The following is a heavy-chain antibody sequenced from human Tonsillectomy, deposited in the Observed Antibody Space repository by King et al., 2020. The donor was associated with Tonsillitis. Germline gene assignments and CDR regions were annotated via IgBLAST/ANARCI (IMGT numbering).Heavy chain of an antibody. Sequence: VQLVESGGGVVQPGRSLRLSCAASGFTFSDCGMHWVRQAPGKGLDWVAAISYDGNDKDYGDSVGGRFTISRDNSRNTLYLQVNSLRADDTAVYYWAKEGGAQYCSSTSCSADYWGQGTLVTVSS. CDR1: GFTFSDCG. CDR3: AKEGGAQYCSSTSCSADY. CDR2: ISYDGNDK. D-gene: IGHD2-2*01. V-gene: IGHV3-30*18. J-gene: IGHJ4*02.